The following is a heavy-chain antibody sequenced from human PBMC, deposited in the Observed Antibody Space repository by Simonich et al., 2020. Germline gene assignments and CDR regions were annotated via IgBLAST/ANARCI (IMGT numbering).Heavy chain of an antibody. Sequence: GGLVQPGGSLKLSCAASGFTFSGSAMHWVRQASGKGLGWGGRIRSKANSYATAYAASVKGRFTISRDDSKNTAYLQMNSLKTEDTAVYYCTRGGDFDYWGQGTLVTVSS. CDR2: IRSKANSYAT. CDR3: TRGGDFDY. J-gene: IGHJ4*02. CDR1: GFTFSGSA. V-gene: IGHV3-73*01. D-gene: IGHD1-26*01.